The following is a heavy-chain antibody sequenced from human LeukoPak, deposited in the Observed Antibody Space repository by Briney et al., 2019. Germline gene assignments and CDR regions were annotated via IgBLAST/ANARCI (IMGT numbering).Heavy chain of an antibody. J-gene: IGHJ5*02. V-gene: IGHV4-34*01. D-gene: IGHD1-20*01. CDR3: AGSITGDYNWFDP. Sequence: SETLSLTCAVYGGSFSGYYWSWIRQPPGKGLEWIGEINHSGSTNYNPSLKSRVTISVDTTKNQFSLKLSSVTAADTAVYYCAGSITGDYNWFDPWGQGTLVTVSS. CDR2: INHSGST. CDR1: GGSFSGYY.